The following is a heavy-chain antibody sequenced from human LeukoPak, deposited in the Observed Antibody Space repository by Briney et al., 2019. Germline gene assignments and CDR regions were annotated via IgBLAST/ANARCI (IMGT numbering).Heavy chain of an antibody. CDR3: ARDVLAARDFDY. CDR2: ISSSSSYI. CDR1: GFTFSSYS. Sequence: GGSLRLSCAASGFTFSSYSMNWVRQAPGKGLGWVSSISSSSSYIYYADSVKGRFTISRGNAKNSLYLQMNSLRAEDTAVYYCARDVLAARDFDYWGQGTLVTVSS. J-gene: IGHJ4*02. D-gene: IGHD6-6*01. V-gene: IGHV3-21*01.